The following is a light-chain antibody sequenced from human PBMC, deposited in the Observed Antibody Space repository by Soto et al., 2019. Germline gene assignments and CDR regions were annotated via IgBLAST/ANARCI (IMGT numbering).Light chain of an antibody. Sequence: EVVLTQSPATLSLSPGERATLSCRASQTVRNNYLAWYQQKPGQAPRLLIYDASSRATGIPDRFSGGGSGTDFTLTISRLEPEDFAVYYCLQYGTFPRTFGQGTKVDIK. CDR3: LQYGTFPRT. CDR1: QTVRNNY. CDR2: DAS. J-gene: IGKJ1*01. V-gene: IGKV3-20*01.